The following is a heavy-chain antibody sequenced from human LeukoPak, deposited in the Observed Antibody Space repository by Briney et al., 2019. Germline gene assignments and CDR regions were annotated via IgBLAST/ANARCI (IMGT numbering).Heavy chain of an antibody. Sequence: GASVKVSCKASGYTFTSYDINWVRQATGQGLEWMGWMNPNSGNTGYAQKFQGRVTMTRNTSISTAYMDLSSLRSEDTAVYYCARVISGYSSGWNWFDPWGQGTLVTASS. D-gene: IGHD6-19*01. V-gene: IGHV1-8*01. CDR3: ARVISGYSSGWNWFDP. CDR2: MNPNSGNT. CDR1: GYTFTSYD. J-gene: IGHJ5*02.